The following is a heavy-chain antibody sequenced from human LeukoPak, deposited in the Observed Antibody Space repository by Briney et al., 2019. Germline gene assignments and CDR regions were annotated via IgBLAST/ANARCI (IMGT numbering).Heavy chain of an antibody. Sequence: SETLSLTCTVSGYSISSGYYWGWIRQPPGKGLEWIGRIYTSGSTNYNPSLKSRVTMSVDTSKNQFSLKLSSVTAADTAVYYCARDGVVVPAAKYYYYYMDVWGKGTTVTISS. V-gene: IGHV4-38-2*02. D-gene: IGHD2-2*01. CDR3: ARDGVVVPAAKYYYYYMDV. J-gene: IGHJ6*03. CDR1: GYSISSGYY. CDR2: IYTSGST.